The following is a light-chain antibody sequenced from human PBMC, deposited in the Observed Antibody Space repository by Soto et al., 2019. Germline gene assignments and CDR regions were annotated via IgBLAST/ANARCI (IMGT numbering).Light chain of an antibody. CDR3: SSYTGSGTII. V-gene: IGLV2-14*01. J-gene: IGLJ2*01. CDR2: EVT. Sequence: QSALTQPASVSGSPGQSITISCTGTSSDVGGYNYVSWYQQHPGKAPKLMIYEVTDRPSGVSSRFSGSKSGNTASLTISGLQAGDEADYYCSSYTGSGTIIFGGGTKLTVL. CDR1: SSDVGGYNY.